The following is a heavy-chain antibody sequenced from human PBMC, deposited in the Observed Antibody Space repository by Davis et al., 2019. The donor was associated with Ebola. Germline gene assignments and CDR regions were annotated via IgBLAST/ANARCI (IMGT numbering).Heavy chain of an antibody. CDR2: ISSSGSTI. CDR3: ARDMATMVRGVMWYFDY. Sequence: GESLKISCAASGFTFSTYSMSWIRQAPGKGLEWVSYISSSGSTIYYADSVKGRFTISRDNAKNSLYLQMNSLRAEDTAVYYCARDMATMVRGVMWYFDYWGQGTLVTVSS. D-gene: IGHD3-10*01. V-gene: IGHV3-48*04. J-gene: IGHJ4*02. CDR1: GFTFSTYS.